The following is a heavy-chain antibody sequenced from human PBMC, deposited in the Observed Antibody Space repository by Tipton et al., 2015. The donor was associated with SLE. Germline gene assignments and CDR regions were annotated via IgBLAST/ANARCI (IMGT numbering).Heavy chain of an antibody. CDR2: IYYSGSTD. Sequence: TLSLTCTVSGDSISNVGYYWSWIRQHPGKGLEWIGCIYYSGSTDYYDPSLESRVSISIDTSKNEFSLKLSSVTAADTAVYLCAFGEASWSASYEPYHKYYMDVWGKGTTVTVSS. CDR1: GDSISNVGYY. D-gene: IGHD3-3*01. J-gene: IGHJ6*03. V-gene: IGHV4-31*03. CDR3: AFGEASWSASYEPYHKYYMDV.